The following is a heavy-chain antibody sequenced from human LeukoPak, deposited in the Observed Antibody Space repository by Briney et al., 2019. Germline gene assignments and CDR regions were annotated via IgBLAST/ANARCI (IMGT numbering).Heavy chain of an antibody. J-gene: IGHJ5*02. Sequence: SETLSLTCTVSGGSISSYYWSWIRQPAGKGLEWIGRIYTSGSTNYNPSLKSRVTMSVDTSKNQFSLKLSSVTAADTAVYYCARVTDCSSTSCYHENWFDPWGQGTLVTVSS. CDR3: ARVTDCSSTSCYHENWFDP. CDR2: IYTSGST. D-gene: IGHD2-2*01. V-gene: IGHV4-4*07. CDR1: GGSISSYY.